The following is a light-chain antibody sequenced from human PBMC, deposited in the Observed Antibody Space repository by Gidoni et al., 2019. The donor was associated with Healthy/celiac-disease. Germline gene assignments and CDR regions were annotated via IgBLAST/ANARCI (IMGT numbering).Light chain of an antibody. V-gene: IGKV1-5*03. CDR2: KAS. J-gene: IGKJ2*01. CDR1: QSISSW. Sequence: DIQMTQSPSTLSASVGDRVTITCRASQSISSWLAWYQQKPGKAPKLLIYKASSFESGVPSRVSGSCSGTEFTLTISSLQPDDFATYSCQQYNRYSYTFGQGTKLEIK. CDR3: QQYNRYSYT.